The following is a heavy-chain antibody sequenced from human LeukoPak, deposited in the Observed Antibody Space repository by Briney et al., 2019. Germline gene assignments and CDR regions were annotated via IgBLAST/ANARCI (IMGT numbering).Heavy chain of an antibody. V-gene: IGHV3-23*01. Sequence: GGSLRLSCAASGXTFSNYAVSWVRQAPGKGLEWVSGISGGGGSTDYADSVKGRFTISRDNSKNTLYLQMNSLRAEDTAVYYCAKVVGMCDYWGQGTLVTVSS. CDR2: ISGGGGST. D-gene: IGHD2-21*01. CDR3: AKVVGMCDY. CDR1: GXTFSNYA. J-gene: IGHJ4*02.